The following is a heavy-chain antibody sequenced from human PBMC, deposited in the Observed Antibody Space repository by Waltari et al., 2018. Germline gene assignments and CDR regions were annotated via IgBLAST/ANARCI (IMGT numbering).Heavy chain of an antibody. J-gene: IGHJ3*02. V-gene: IGHV1-46*01. CDR2: INPNGGYT. CDR1: EHTFMNSQ. Sequence: QVQLVQSGAEVKKPGASVKVSCKASEHTFMNSQIHWVRQAPGQGLEWMGIINPNGGYTIYAQNFQGRVTVTSDTSTSTVYMELSNLRSEDTAVYYCAKEDDACDIWGQGTMVTVSS. CDR3: AKEDDACDI.